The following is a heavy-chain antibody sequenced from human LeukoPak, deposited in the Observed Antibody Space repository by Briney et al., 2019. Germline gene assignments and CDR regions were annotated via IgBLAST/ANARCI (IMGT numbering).Heavy chain of an antibody. CDR3: ARGLRHYYYGSGSYGKGGAFDI. V-gene: IGHV4-39*07. D-gene: IGHD3-10*01. Sequence: SETLSLTCTVSGGSISSSSYYWGWIRQPPGKGLEWIGGIYYSGSTYYNPSLKSRVTISVDTSKNQFSLKLSSVTAADTAVYYCARGLRHYYYGSGSYGKGGAFDIWGQGTMVTVSS. CDR2: IYYSGST. J-gene: IGHJ3*02. CDR1: GGSISSSSYY.